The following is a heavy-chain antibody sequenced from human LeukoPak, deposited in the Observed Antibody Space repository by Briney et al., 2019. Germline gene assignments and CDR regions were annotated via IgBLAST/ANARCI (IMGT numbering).Heavy chain of an antibody. V-gene: IGHV1-2*06. CDR2: INPNSGGT. D-gene: IGHD5-18*01. J-gene: IGHJ4*02. CDR1: GYTFTGYY. Sequence: ASVKVSCKASGYTFTGYYMHWVRQAPGQVLEWMGRINPNSGGTSYAQKFQGRVTMTRDTSISTAYMELSRLRSDDTAVYYCARGRGYSYGYALKTTPEDDYWGQGTLVTVSS. CDR3: ARGRGYSYGYALKTTPEDDY.